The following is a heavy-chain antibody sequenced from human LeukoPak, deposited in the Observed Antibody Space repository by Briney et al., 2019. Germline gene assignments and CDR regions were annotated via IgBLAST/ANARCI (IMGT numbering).Heavy chain of an antibody. CDR2: IIPIFGTA. D-gene: IGHD2-21*02. Sequence: SVKVSCKASGGTFSSYAISWVRQAPGQGLEWMGGIIPIFGTANYAQKFQGRVTITTDESTSTAYMELSSLRSEDTAVYYCARAYCGGDCYWVTNAFDIWGQGNPGHRLL. CDR1: GGTFSSYA. CDR3: ARAYCGGDCYWVTNAFDI. J-gene: IGHJ3*02. V-gene: IGHV1-69*05.